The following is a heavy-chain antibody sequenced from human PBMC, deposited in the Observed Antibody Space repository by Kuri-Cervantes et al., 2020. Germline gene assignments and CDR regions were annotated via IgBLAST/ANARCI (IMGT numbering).Heavy chain of an antibody. CDR2: IYYSGST. CDR3: ARGLNDYGDSYYFDY. V-gene: IGHV4-39*07. Sequence: SETLSLTCTVSGGSISSSSYYWGWIRQPPGKGLEWIGYIYYSGSTYYNPSLKSRVTISVDTSKNQFSLKLSSVTAADTAVYYCARGLNDYGDSYYFDYWGQGILVTVSS. CDR1: GGSISSSSYY. D-gene: IGHD4-17*01. J-gene: IGHJ4*02.